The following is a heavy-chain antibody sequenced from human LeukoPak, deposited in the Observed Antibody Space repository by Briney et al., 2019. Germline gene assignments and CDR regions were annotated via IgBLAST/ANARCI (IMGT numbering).Heavy chain of an antibody. CDR3: ARKYSSGWYFDY. Sequence: PSETLSLTCTVSGSSISSSSYYWGWIRQPPGKGLERIGSMYYSGTTFYNPSLKSRVTISVDTSKNQFSLKLSSVTAADTAVYYCARKYSSGWYFDYWGQGTLVTVSS. V-gene: IGHV4-39*01. CDR1: GSSISSSSYY. D-gene: IGHD6-19*01. CDR2: MYYSGTT. J-gene: IGHJ4*02.